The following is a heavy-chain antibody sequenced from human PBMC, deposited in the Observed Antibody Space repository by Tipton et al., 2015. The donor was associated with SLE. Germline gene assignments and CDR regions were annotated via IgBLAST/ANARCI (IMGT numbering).Heavy chain of an antibody. CDR1: GGSISSYY. CDR2: IYYSGST. D-gene: IGHD6-13*01. J-gene: IGHJ3*02. Sequence: LRLSCTVSGGSISSYYWSWIRQPPGKGLEWIGYIYYSGSTNYNPSLKSRVTISVDTSKNQFSLKLSSVTAADTAVYYCARARQQLDAFDIWGQGTMVTASS. CDR3: ARARQQLDAFDI. V-gene: IGHV4-59*01.